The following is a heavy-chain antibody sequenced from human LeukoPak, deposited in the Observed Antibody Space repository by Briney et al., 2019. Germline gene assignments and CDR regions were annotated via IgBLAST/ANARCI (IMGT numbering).Heavy chain of an antibody. V-gene: IGHV4-34*01. CDR2: INHSGSA. CDR1: GGSFSGYY. CDR3: ARGGRIWSGFNWFDP. D-gene: IGHD3-3*01. Sequence: SETLSLTCAVYGGSFSGYYWSWIRQPPGKGLEWIGEINHSGSANYNPSLKSRVTISVDTSKNQFSLKLSSVTAADTAVYYCARGGRIWSGFNWFDPWGQGTLVTVSS. J-gene: IGHJ5*02.